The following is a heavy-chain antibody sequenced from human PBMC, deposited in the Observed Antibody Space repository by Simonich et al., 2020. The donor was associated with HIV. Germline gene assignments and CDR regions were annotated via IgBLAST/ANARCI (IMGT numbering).Heavy chain of an antibody. D-gene: IGHD3-16*01. CDR1: GYRLTGFY. V-gene: IGHV1-2*02. J-gene: IGHJ4*02. CDR2: INTNSGGT. CDR3: VSGMMGFDY. Sequence: QVQLVQSGAEVKKPGASVKVSCKASGYRLTGFYMHWVRQATGQGLEGLEGINTNSGGTDYAKNFKGRVTLTSDTSISTAYMELSGLRSDDTAVYYCVSGMMGFDYWGQGTLVTVSS.